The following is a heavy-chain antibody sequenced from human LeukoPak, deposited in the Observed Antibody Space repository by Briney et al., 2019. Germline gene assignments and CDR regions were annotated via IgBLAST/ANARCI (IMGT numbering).Heavy chain of an antibody. Sequence: GGSLRLSCAASGFTFSSYWMSWVRQAPGKGLEWVANIKQDGSEKYYVDSVKGRFTISRDNSKNTLYLQMNSLRAEDTAVYYCAKDETNPPYSSSSLVPLDYWGQGTLVTVSS. CDR3: AKDETNPPYSSSSLVPLDY. V-gene: IGHV3-7*03. J-gene: IGHJ4*02. CDR1: GFTFSSYW. CDR2: IKQDGSEK. D-gene: IGHD6-6*01.